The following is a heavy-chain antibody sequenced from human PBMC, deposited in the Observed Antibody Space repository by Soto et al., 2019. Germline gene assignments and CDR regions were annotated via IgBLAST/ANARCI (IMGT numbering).Heavy chain of an antibody. Sequence: SVKVSCKASGFTFTSSAVQWVRQARGQRLEWIGWIVVGRGNTNYAQKCQERVTITRDMSTSTAYMELSSLRSEDTAVYYCAALPINDYGDYEPRLEFDYWGQGTLVTVS. CDR1: GFTFTSSA. CDR3: AALPINDYGDYEPRLEFDY. V-gene: IGHV1-58*01. D-gene: IGHD4-17*01. J-gene: IGHJ4*02. CDR2: IVVGRGNT.